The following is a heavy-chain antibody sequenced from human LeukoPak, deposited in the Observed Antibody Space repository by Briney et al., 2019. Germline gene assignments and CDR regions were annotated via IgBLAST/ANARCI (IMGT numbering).Heavy chain of an antibody. CDR2: IYYSGST. CDR3: ARESYGDWSGAFNI. J-gene: IGHJ3*02. Sequence: SETLSLTCTVSGGSISSYYWSWIQQPPGKGLEWIGYIYYSGSTNYNPSLKSRVTISVDTSKNQFSLKVSSVTAADTAVYYCARESYGDWSGAFNIWGQGTMVTVSS. V-gene: IGHV4-59*12. D-gene: IGHD4-17*01. CDR1: GGSISSYY.